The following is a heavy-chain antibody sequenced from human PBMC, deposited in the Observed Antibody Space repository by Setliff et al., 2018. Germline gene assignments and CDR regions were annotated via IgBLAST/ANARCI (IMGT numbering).Heavy chain of an antibody. D-gene: IGHD3-10*01. CDR2: IKQDGSEK. CDR3: AKNGFGVVALGVNNWFDP. Sequence: GSLRLSCAASGFTFSSYWMSWVRQAPGKGLEWVANIKQDGSEKYYVDSVKGRFTISRDNAKNSLYLQMNSLSAEDTAVYYCAKNGFGVVALGVNNWFDPWGQGTLVTVSS. J-gene: IGHJ5*02. V-gene: IGHV3-7*03. CDR1: GFTFSSYW.